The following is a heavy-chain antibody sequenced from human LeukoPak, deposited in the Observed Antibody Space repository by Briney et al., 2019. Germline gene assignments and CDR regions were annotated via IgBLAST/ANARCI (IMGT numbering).Heavy chain of an antibody. CDR3: AKAGTLTYYYDSTNYNWFDP. Sequence: PGGSLRLSCAASGFTVSSNYMSWVRQAPGKGLEWVSAISGSGGSTYYADSVKGRFTISRDNSKNTLYLQMNSLRTEDTAVYYCAKAGTLTYYYDSTNYNWFDPWGQGTLVTVSS. CDR1: GFTVSSNY. D-gene: IGHD3-22*01. CDR2: ISGSGGST. V-gene: IGHV3-23*01. J-gene: IGHJ5*02.